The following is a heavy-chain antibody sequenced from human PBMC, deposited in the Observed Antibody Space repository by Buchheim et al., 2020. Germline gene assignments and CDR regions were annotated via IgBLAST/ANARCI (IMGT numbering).Heavy chain of an antibody. V-gene: IGHV4-34*01. CDR2: INHSGST. D-gene: IGHD6-13*01. CDR1: GGSFSGYY. Sequence: QVQLQQWGAGLLKPSETLSLTCAVYGGSFSGYYWSWIRQPPGKGLEWIGEINHSGSTNYNPSLKSRVTISVDTSKNQFSLKLSSVTAADTAVYYCARDAAAERKYYYYGMDVWGQGTT. J-gene: IGHJ6*02. CDR3: ARDAAAERKYYYYGMDV.